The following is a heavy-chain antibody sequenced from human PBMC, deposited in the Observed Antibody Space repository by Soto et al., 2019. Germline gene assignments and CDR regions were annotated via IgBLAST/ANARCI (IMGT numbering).Heavy chain of an antibody. CDR1: GGSFSGYY. CDR3: VRGYYYGSGSYYVYNWFDP. V-gene: IGHV4-34*01. Sequence: PSETLSLTCAVYGGSFSGYYWSWIRQPPGKGLEWIGEINHSGSTNYNPSLKSRVTISVDTSKNQFSLKLSSVTAADTAVYYCVRGYYYGSGSYYVYNWFDPWGQGTLVTVSS. J-gene: IGHJ5*02. CDR2: INHSGST. D-gene: IGHD3-10*01.